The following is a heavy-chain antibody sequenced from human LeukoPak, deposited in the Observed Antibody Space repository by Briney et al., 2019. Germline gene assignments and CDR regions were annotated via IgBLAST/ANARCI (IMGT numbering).Heavy chain of an antibody. CDR3: ARTTEAHSWQTRYYSYYMDV. J-gene: IGHJ6*03. V-gene: IGHV7-4-1*02. D-gene: IGHD6-13*01. CDR1: GYTFTSYA. CDR2: TNTNTGNP. Sequence: ASVKVSCKASGYTFTSYAMNWVRQAPGQGLEWMGWTNTNTGNPTYAQGFTGRFVFSLDTSVSTAYLQISSLKAEDTAVYYCARTTEAHSWQTRYYSYYMDVWGKGTTVTVSS.